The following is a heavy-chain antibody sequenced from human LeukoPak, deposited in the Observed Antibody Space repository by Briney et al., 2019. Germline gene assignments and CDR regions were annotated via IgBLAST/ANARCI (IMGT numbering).Heavy chain of an antibody. CDR3: AKTPDYYGSGSSSYIDC. Sequence: GGSLRLFCAASGFTFSSYAMSWVRQAPGKGLEWVSAISGSGGGTYYANSVKGRFTISRDNSRDTLYLQMNSLRAEDTALYFCAKTPDYYGSGSSSYIDCWGQGTLVSVSS. CDR2: ISGSGGGT. CDR1: GFTFSSYA. V-gene: IGHV3-23*01. D-gene: IGHD3-10*01. J-gene: IGHJ4*02.